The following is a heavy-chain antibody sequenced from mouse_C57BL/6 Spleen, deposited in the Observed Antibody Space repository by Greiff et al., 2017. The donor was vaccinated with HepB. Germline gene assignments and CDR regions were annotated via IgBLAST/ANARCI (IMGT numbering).Heavy chain of an antibody. CDR3: ARTARIKY. CDR1: GYSITSGYG. Sequence: DVQLQESGPGLVKPSQSLSLTCTVTGYSITSGYGWNWIRQFPGNKLEWIGYISYSGSTNYNPSLKSRTSITRDTSKNQFFLQLNSVTTEYTATYYCARTARIKYWGQGTTLTVSS. D-gene: IGHD1-2*01. J-gene: IGHJ2*01. CDR2: ISYSGST. V-gene: IGHV3-2*02.